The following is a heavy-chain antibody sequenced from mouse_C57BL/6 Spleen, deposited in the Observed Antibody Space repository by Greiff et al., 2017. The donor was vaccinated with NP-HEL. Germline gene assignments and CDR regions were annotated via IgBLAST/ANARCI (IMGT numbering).Heavy chain of an antibody. CDR2: IDPETGGT. J-gene: IGHJ3*01. D-gene: IGHD1-1*01. CDR3: TRGGDGSSPWFAY. V-gene: IGHV1-15*01. Sequence: VQLQQSGAELVRPGASVTLSCKASGYTFTDYEMHWVKQTPVHGLEWIGAIDPETGGTAYNQKFKGKAILTADKSSSTAYMELRSLTSEDSAVYYSTRGGDGSSPWFAYWGQGTLVTVSA. CDR1: GYTFTDYE.